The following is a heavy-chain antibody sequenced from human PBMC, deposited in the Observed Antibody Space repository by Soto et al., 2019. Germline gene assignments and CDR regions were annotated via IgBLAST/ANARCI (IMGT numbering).Heavy chain of an antibody. CDR2: ISWDGSNR. V-gene: IGHV3-43D*04. Sequence: EVQLVESGGAVVQPGGSLRLSCAASGFTFDEYAMHWVRQAPGKGLEWVSLISWDGSNRYYADSVQGRFIISRDNSQYSLYLQMSSLRADDTALYYCAKDISRGPTKNYYFWSGPDSWGQGTLLTVSS. CDR3: AKDISRGPTKNYYFWSGPDS. J-gene: IGHJ4*02. CDR1: GFTFDEYA. D-gene: IGHD3-3*01.